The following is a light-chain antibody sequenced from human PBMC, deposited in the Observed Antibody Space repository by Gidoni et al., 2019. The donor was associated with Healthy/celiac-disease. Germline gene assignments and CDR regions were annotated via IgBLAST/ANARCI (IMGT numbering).Light chain of an antibody. CDR1: QSVSSY. V-gene: IGKV3-11*01. Sequence: EIGWTQSPATLSLSPGERATLSCRASQSVSSYLSWYQHKPGQAPRLLISDASTRATGSPARSSGSGSGTDFPLTLSSLEPEDVAVYYCQQRSYWPPLCTFGQXTKLEIK. CDR2: DAS. J-gene: IGKJ2*02. CDR3: QQRSYWPPLCT.